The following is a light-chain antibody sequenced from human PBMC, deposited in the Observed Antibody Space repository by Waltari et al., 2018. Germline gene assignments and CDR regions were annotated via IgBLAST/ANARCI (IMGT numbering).Light chain of an antibody. J-gene: IGKJ3*01. V-gene: IGKV4-1*01. Sequence: DIAMTQSPDSLAVSLGERATINCKSSQSVLYSSNNKDYLAWYQQKPGQPPRLLIHWASTRESGVPDRFSGSGSGTDFTLTISSLQAEDVAVYYCQQYSSTPFTFGPGTKVDIK. CDR3: QQYSSTPFT. CDR2: WAS. CDR1: QSVLYSSNNKDY.